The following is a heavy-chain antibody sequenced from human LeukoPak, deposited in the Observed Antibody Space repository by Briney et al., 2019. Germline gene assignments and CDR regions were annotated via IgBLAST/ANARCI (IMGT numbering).Heavy chain of an antibody. CDR3: ARDTASISGSYYWIPLFDP. V-gene: IGHV4-30-2*01. CDR1: GGSISSGGYY. D-gene: IGHD1-26*01. Sequence: SETLSLTCTVSGGSISSGGYYWSWIRQPPGKGLEWIGYIYHSGSTYYNPSLKSRVTISVDRSKNQFSLKLSSVTAADTAVYYCARDTASISGSYYWIPLFDPWGQGTLVTVSS. J-gene: IGHJ5*02. CDR2: IYHSGST.